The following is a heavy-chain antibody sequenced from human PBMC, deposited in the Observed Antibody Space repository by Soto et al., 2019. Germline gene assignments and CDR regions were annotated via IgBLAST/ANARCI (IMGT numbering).Heavy chain of an antibody. D-gene: IGHD2-2*02. CDR1: GGSISSSNW. CDR2: IYHSGST. V-gene: IGHV4-4*02. J-gene: IGHJ6*02. CDR3: ARAAGYCSSTSCYTGHYYGMDV. Sequence: SLTCAVSGGSISSSNWWSWVRQPPGKGREWIGEIYHSGSTNYNPSLKSRVTISVDKSKNQFSLRLSSVTAADTAVYYCARAAGYCSSTSCYTGHYYGMDVWGQGTTVTVSS.